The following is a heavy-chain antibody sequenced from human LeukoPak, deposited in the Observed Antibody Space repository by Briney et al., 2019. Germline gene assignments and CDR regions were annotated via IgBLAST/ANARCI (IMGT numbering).Heavy chain of an antibody. Sequence: SETLSLTCTVSGGSISSYYWSWIRQPPGKGLEWIGYIYYSGSTNYNPSLKSRVTISVDTSKNQFSLKLSSVAAADTAVYYCAGSGSYYMLDYWGQGTLVILSS. V-gene: IGHV4-59*01. CDR2: IYYSGST. CDR1: GGSISSYY. CDR3: AGSGSYYMLDY. J-gene: IGHJ4*02. D-gene: IGHD1-26*01.